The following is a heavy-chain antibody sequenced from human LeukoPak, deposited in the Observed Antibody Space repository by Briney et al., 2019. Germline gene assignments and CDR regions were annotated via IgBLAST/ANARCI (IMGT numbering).Heavy chain of an antibody. D-gene: IGHD4-17*01. Sequence: SETLSLTSTVSGGSLSSYYWSWVPAPPGKGVEWIAYIYYTGRANYNPSLKSPVTISVDTSTNQFSLKLSSVTAADTAVYYCARNGAAWDYYFDYWGQGTLVTVSS. CDR2: IYYTGRA. J-gene: IGHJ4*02. CDR1: GGSLSSYY. V-gene: IGHV4-59*01. CDR3: ARNGAAWDYYFDY.